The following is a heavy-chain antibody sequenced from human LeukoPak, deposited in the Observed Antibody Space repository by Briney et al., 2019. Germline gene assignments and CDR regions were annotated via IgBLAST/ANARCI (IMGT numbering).Heavy chain of an antibody. CDR1: GFNFSSYA. V-gene: IGHV3-23*01. CDR2: LNYNSGTT. CDR3: ARRGSFSSGNYFFDS. J-gene: IGHJ4*02. Sequence: GGSLRLSCAASGFNFSSYAMGWVHQAPGKGLDWVSALNYNSGTTYYADSVKGRFSISRDNSKNTLYLQMNSLRAEDTAVYYCARRGSFSSGNYFFDSWGQGTLVTVSS. D-gene: IGHD2-15*01.